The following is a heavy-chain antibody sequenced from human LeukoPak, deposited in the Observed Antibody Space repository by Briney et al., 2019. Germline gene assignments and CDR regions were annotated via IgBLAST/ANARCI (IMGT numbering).Heavy chain of an antibody. D-gene: IGHD5-12*01. J-gene: IGHJ4*02. CDR2: IYYSGST. CDR1: GDSISSRDYY. CDR3: ARVVTTRGFHFDY. V-gene: IGHV4-30-4*08. Sequence: SQTLSLTCSVSGDSISSRDYYWSWIRQPPGKGLEWIGYIYYSGSTSYNPSLKSRVTISVDTSKNQFSLKLSSVTAADTAVYYCARVVTTRGFHFDYWGQGTLVTVSS.